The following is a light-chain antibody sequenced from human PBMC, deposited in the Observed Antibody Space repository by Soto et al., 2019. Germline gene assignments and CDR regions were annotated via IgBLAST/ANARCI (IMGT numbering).Light chain of an antibody. CDR1: SSNIGSNT. CDR3: AAWDDSLNYV. J-gene: IGLJ1*01. CDR2: SNN. V-gene: IGLV1-44*01. Sequence: QSVLTQPPSASGTPGQRVTISCSGSSSNIGSNTVNWYQQLPGTAPKLLIYSNNQRPSGVPDRFSGSKSGTSASLAISGLQSEDEADYYCAAWDDSLNYVFGNGTKLTVL.